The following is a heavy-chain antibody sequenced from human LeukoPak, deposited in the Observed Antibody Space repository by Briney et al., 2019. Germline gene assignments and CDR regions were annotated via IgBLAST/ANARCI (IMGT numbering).Heavy chain of an antibody. V-gene: IGHV3-23*01. CDR3: AKDRHLAI. CDR2: ITTSGGSA. CDR1: GFTFSSSA. J-gene: IGHJ3*02. Sequence: GGSLRLSCAASGFTFSSSAMIWVRQAPGKGLEWVSTITTSGGSASFADSVKGRFTISRDDSKNTLYLQMNSLRAEDTAIYYCAKDRHLAIWGQGTMVTVSS.